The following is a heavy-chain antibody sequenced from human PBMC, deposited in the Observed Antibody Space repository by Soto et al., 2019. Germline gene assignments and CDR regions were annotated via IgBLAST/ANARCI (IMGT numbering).Heavy chain of an antibody. CDR1: GYSISSGYH. J-gene: IGHJ4*02. CDR3: ARDAYDRSDY. CDR2: IYHSGST. V-gene: IGHV4-38-2*02. Sequence: PSETLSLTCAVSGYSISSGYHWGWIRQSPGKGLEWIGSIYHSGSTYYNPSLMSRVTTSVDTSRNQFSLKINSVTAADTAGYYCARDAYDRSDYWGRGTLVTVSS. D-gene: IGHD3-10*02.